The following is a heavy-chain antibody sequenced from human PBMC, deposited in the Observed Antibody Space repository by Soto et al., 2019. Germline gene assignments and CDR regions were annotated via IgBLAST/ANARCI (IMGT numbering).Heavy chain of an antibody. D-gene: IGHD2-2*03. J-gene: IGHJ6*02. CDR2: IIPIFGTA. Sequence: QVQLVQSGAEVKKPGSSVKVSCKASGGTFSSYAISWVRQAPGQGLEWMGGIIPIFGTANYAQKFQGRVTIHADKSTSTAYMELSSLRSEDTAVYYCARDGSYPPRADYYGMDVWGQGTTVTVSS. CDR1: GGTFSSYA. CDR3: ARDGSYPPRADYYGMDV. V-gene: IGHV1-69*06.